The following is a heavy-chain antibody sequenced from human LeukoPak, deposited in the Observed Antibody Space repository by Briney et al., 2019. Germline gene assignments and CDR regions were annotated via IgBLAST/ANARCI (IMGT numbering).Heavy chain of an antibody. J-gene: IGHJ5*02. V-gene: IGHV1-2*02. CDR1: GYIFTDYY. CDR3: ARDIVTVTYWFDP. CDR2: INPNSGGT. Sequence: ASVKVSCKASGYIFTDYYMHWVRQAPGQGLEWMGWINPNSGGTNYAQKFQGRVTMTRDTSISTAYMELSRLRSDDTAVYYCARDIVTVTYWFDPWGQGTLVTVSS. D-gene: IGHD4-17*01.